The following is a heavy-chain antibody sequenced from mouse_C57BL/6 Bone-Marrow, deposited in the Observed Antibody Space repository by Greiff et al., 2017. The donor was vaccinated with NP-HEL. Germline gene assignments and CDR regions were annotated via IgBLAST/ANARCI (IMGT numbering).Heavy chain of an antibody. CDR3: ARAGTRDY. CDR1: GYTFTSYT. Sequence: QVQLKESGAELARPGASVKMSCKASGYTFTSYTMHWVKQRPGQGLEWIGYINPSSGYTKYNQKFKDKATLTADKSSSTAYMQLSSLTSEDSAVYYCARAGTRDYWGQGTTLTVSS. D-gene: IGHD3-1*01. V-gene: IGHV1-4*01. J-gene: IGHJ2*01. CDR2: INPSSGYT.